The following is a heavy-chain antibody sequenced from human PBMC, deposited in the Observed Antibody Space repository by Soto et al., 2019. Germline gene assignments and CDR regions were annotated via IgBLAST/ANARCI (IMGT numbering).Heavy chain of an antibody. CDR3: MRDTTWKLDS. CDR2: IKQDGSDY. CDR1: GFTFSNYW. J-gene: IGHJ4*02. D-gene: IGHD2-2*01. Sequence: EVQLVESGGGLVQPGGSLRLSCAASGFTFSNYWMTWVRQAPGKGLEWVANIKQDGSDYNHVGSVQGRFTISRDNAKNSLYLEMNSLRVEDTAVYYCMRDTTWKLDSWGQGILVTVS. V-gene: IGHV3-7*03.